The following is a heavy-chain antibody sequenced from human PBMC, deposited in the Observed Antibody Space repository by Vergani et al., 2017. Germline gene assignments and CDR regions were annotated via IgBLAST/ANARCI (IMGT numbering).Heavy chain of an antibody. J-gene: IGHJ6*02. Sequence: QVQLVESGGNVVQSGTSLRLSCAASGFSFGSYGMHWVRQSPGKGLEWVAVISNVGGNKYYADSVKGRFTIYKDNTVDMLSLQMNSLRADDTAVYYCAKGVYCSSTSCYEGRGYYYGMGVWGQGTTVTFSS. CDR2: ISNVGGNK. V-gene: IGHV3-30*18. CDR1: GFSFGSYG. D-gene: IGHD2-2*01. CDR3: AKGVYCSSTSCYEGRGYYYGMGV.